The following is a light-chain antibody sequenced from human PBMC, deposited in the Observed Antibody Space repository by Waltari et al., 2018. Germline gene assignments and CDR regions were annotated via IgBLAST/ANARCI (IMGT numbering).Light chain of an antibody. CDR2: YKSDSDN. V-gene: IGLV5-45*03. J-gene: IGLJ3*02. CDR1: RGIKVGTYR. CDR3: MFWYSSGWV. Sequence: QDLLVRPSSILSFPGTSASSPYNLHRGIKVGTYRIFLYQQQPGSPPRYLLRYKSDSDNQQGSGVPSRFSGSKDASANAALLIISALQSEDEADYFCMFWYSSGWVIGGGTKLTVL.